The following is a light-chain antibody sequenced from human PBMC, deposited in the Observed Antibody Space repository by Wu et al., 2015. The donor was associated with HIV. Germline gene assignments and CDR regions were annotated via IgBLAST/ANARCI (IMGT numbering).Light chain of an antibody. CDR2: DAS. CDR3: QQFSSYLLT. J-gene: IGKJ4*01. CDR1: HDLSSS. Sequence: AIQLTQSPSSLSASVGDRVTITCRASHDLSSSLAWYQQKPGNAPKLLIYDASTLESGVPSRFSGSGSGTDFTLTISNLQPEDFATYHCQQFSSYLLTFGGGTKVEIK. V-gene: IGKV1-13*02.